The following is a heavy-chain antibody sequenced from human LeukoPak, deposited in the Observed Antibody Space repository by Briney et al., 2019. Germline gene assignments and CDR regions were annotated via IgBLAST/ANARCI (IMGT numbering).Heavy chain of an antibody. CDR2: INPNSGGT. CDR1: GYTFTGYY. J-gene: IGHJ3*02. D-gene: IGHD4-23*01. Sequence: VASVTVSCKASGYTFTGYYMHWVRQAPGQGLEWMGWINPNSGGTNYAQKFQGRVTMTRDTSISTAYMELSRLRSDDTAVYYCARVRDYGGNSDAFDIWGQGTMVTVSS. V-gene: IGHV1-2*02. CDR3: ARVRDYGGNSDAFDI.